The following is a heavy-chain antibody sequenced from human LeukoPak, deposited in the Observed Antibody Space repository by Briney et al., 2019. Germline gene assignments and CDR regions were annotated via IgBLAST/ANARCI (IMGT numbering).Heavy chain of an antibody. D-gene: IGHD2-2*01. J-gene: IGHJ5*02. CDR2: IYSGGST. CDR1: GFTVSSNY. V-gene: IGHV3-66*01. CDR3: ARVVAGYVEP. Sequence: GGSLRLSCAASGFTVSSNYMSWVRQAPGKGLEWVSVIYSGGSTYYADSVKGRFTISRDNSKNTLYLQMNSLRAEDMAVYYCARVVAGYVEPWGQGTLVTVSS.